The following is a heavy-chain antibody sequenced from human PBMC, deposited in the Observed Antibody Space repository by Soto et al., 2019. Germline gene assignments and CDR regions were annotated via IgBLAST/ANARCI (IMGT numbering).Heavy chain of an antibody. CDR1: GFSLTTSAVA. D-gene: IGHD1-1*01. CDR2: IYGSDAK. CDR3: ARRYDPFYFAS. V-gene: IGHV2-5*01. J-gene: IGHJ4*02. Sequence: QITLKESGPPLVKPTQTLTLTCTFSGFSLTTSAVAVGWIRQPPGKALEWLAIIYGSDAKFYSPSRKSRLTITKDTSTNQVVLTMTNMVPVDTATYYCARRYDPFYFASWGQGTLVTVSS.